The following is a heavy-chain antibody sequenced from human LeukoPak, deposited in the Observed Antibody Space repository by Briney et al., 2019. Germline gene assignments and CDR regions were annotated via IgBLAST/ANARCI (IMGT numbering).Heavy chain of an antibody. V-gene: IGHV1-3*01. Sequence: GASVKVSCKASGYTFTSYAMHWVRQAPGQRLEWMGWINAGNGNTKYSQKFQGRVTITRDTSASTAYMELSSLRSEETAVYYCARGGEDCSSTSCYAGYYYGMDVWGQGTPVTVSS. CDR1: GYTFTSYA. J-gene: IGHJ6*02. CDR2: INAGNGNT. D-gene: IGHD2-2*01. CDR3: ARGGEDCSSTSCYAGYYYGMDV.